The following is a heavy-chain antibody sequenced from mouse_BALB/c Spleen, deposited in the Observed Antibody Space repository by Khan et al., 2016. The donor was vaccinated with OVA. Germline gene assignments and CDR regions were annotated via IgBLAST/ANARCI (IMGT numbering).Heavy chain of an antibody. CDR2: INPRSGYT. V-gene: IGHV1-4*01. D-gene: IGHD2-14*01. CDR3: ARRTTGYALDY. Sequence: LEEPGAELARPGASVKMSCKASGYTFTSNTMHWVKQRPGQGLEWIGYINPRSGYTDYTQRFKDKATLTADKSSSTAYMQLSSLTSEDSAVYYCARRTTGYALDYWGLGTSVTVSS. J-gene: IGHJ4*01. CDR1: GYTFTSNT.